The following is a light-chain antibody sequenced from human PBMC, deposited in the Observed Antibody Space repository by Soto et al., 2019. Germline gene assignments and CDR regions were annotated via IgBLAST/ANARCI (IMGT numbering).Light chain of an antibody. J-gene: IGKJ1*01. CDR1: QSVSIN. CDR3: HQYNNWPPWT. CDR2: GAS. Sequence: EVVMTQSPATLSVSPGERATLSCRASQSVSINLAWYQQKPGQAPRLLIFGASTRATGIPARFSGSGSWTEFTLTISSLQDEDFAVYYCHQYNNWPPWTFGQGTKVEIK. V-gene: IGKV3-15*01.